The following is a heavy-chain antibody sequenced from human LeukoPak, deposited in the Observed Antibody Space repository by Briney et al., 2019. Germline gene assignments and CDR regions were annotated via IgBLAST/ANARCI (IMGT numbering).Heavy chain of an antibody. D-gene: IGHD1-26*01. V-gene: IGHV3-30-3*01. Sequence: GGSLRLSCAASGFTFSSYAVHWVRQAPGTGLEWLAVISNDGNNKHADSVKGRFTISRDNSKNTVYLQMNSLRVEDTAVYYCARDLLGMDVWGQGTTVTVSS. CDR3: ARDLLGMDV. CDR2: ISNDGNNK. CDR1: GFTFSSYA. J-gene: IGHJ6*02.